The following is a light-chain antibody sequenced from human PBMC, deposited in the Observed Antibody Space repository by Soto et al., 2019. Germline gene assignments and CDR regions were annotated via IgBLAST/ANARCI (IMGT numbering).Light chain of an antibody. J-gene: IGKJ4*01. CDR1: QTISSW. V-gene: IGKV1-5*03. CDR2: RAS. Sequence: EIQMTQSPSTMSASVGDRVTITGGASQTISSWLAWYQQKQGRAPNLLIYRASTLARGVPSRFSGSVSGTEGTITISSLKTDDGSTYYCHRHETYPLAFGGGTKVDIK. CDR3: HRHETYPLA.